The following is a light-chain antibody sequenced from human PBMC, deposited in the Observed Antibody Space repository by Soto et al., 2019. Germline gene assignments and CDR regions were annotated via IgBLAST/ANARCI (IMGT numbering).Light chain of an antibody. CDR3: QQANSFPLT. CDR2: ATS. J-gene: IGKJ4*01. Sequence: DIQMTQSPSSVSASVGDRVTITCRASQGIGSWLAWYQQKPGKAPKLLIHATSGLQSGVPSRFSGSGSGTDFTLTISNLQSEDFATYYCQQANSFPLTFGGGTKVDIK. V-gene: IGKV1-12*01. CDR1: QGIGSW.